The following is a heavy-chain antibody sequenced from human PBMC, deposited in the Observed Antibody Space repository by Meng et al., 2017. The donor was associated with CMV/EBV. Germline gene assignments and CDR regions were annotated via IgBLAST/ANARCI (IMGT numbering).Heavy chain of an antibody. V-gene: IGHV3-7*01. Sequence: EFLKTFCAAFGLTFSSYWMSRVRQASGKGPEWVANIKQDGSEKYYVDSVKGRFTISRDNSKNSLYLQMNSLRAEDTAVYYCAKDCSSTSCWGIWYYGVDVWGQGTTVTVSS. D-gene: IGHD2-2*01. CDR1: GLTFSSYW. CDR3: AKDCSSTSCWGIWYYGVDV. CDR2: IKQDGSEK. J-gene: IGHJ6*02.